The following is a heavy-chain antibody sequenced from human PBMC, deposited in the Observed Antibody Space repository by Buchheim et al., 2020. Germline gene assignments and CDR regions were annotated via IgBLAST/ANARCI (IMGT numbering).Heavy chain of an antibody. Sequence: QVKLQQSGPGLLKPSQTLSLTCAISGDSVSSNSTSWNWIRQSPSRGLEWLARTYYASEWHRASAALVKSRITGNADTSKNQFSLQLNSVTPEDTAVYYCARQRDQFDPWGQGT. V-gene: IGHV6-1*01. J-gene: IGHJ5*02. CDR3: ARQRDQFDP. CDR1: GDSVSSNSTS. CDR2: TYYASEWHR.